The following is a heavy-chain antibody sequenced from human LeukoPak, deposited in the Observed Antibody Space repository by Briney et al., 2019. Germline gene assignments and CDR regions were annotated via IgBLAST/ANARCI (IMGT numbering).Heavy chain of an antibody. J-gene: IGHJ4*02. V-gene: IGHV4-39*01. CDR2: IFYSGST. Sequence: SETLSLTCTVSDGSISTGRYYWGWIRQPPGKGLEWIGSIFYSGSTYYNPSLKSRVTISVDTSKNQFSLQLSSVTAADTAVYFCGRRGSGRILGDAHWGQGTLVIVSS. CDR3: GRRGSGRILGDAH. CDR1: DGSISTGRYY. D-gene: IGHD1-26*01.